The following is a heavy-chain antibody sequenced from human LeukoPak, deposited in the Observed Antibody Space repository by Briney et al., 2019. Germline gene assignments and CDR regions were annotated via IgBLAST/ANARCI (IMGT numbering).Heavy chain of an antibody. CDR2: IKSKTDGGTT. V-gene: IGHV3-15*01. CDR3: TTWPAAHCNFDY. CDR1: GFTFSNAW. D-gene: IGHD2-2*01. J-gene: IGHJ4*02. Sequence: RGSPCLSCAASGFTFSNAWMSWVRQAPGKGLEWVGRIKSKTDGGTTDYAAPVKGRFTISRDDSKNTLYLQMNSLKTEDTAVYYCTTWPAAHCNFDYWGQGTKIHVSS.